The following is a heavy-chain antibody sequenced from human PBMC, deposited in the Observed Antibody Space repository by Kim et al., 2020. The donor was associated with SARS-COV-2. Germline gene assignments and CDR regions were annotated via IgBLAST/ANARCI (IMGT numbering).Heavy chain of an antibody. CDR3: ARRPPRSSGGMDV. V-gene: IGHV4-39*01. CDR1: GGSISSSPYY. Sequence: SETLSLTCAVSGGSISSSPYYWGWIRQPPGKGLEWTGSIFYSGSTYYNPSLKSRVTISVDTSKNQFSLNLSSVTAADTAVCYCARRPPRSSGGMDVWGQGTTVTVSS. D-gene: IGHD1-26*01. CDR2: IFYSGST. J-gene: IGHJ6*02.